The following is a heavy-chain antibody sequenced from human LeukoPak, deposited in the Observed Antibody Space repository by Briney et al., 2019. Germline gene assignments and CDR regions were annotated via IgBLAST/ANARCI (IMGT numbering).Heavy chain of an antibody. V-gene: IGHV3-7*03. D-gene: IGHD3-10*01. Sequence: GGSLRLSCAASGFTFSSYWMSWVRQAPGKGLEWVANIKQDGSEKYYVDSVKGRFTISRDNAKNSLYLQMNSLRAEDTAVYYCAGDEDYYGSLHQDFDYWGQGTLVTVSS. J-gene: IGHJ4*02. CDR3: AGDEDYYGSLHQDFDY. CDR1: GFTFSSYW. CDR2: IKQDGSEK.